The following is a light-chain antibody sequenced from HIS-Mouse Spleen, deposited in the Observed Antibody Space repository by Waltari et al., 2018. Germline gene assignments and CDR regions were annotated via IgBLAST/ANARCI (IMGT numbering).Light chain of an antibody. V-gene: IGLV2-8*01. CDR3: SSYAGSNNYV. CDR2: EVS. J-gene: IGLJ1*01. Sequence: QSALTQPPSASGSPGQSVTISCIGTSIDACCYNFVSWYQPHPGKAPKLMIYEVSKRPSGVPDRFSGSKSGNTASLTVSGLQAEDEADYYCSSYAGSNNYVFGTGTKVTVL. CDR1: SIDACCYNF.